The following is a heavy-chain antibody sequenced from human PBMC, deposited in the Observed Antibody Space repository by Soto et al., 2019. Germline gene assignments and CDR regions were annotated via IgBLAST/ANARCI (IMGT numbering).Heavy chain of an antibody. CDR1: GFTFSDYY. CDR2: ISDSGSTI. J-gene: IGHJ5*02. Sequence: QMQLVQSGGGLVKPGWSLTLSCKASGFTFSDYYMIWVRQTPGKGLEWLSYISDSGSTIYYADSVRARFTIFRENAANSVYLQLDGLTDGDTAFYYCARGGSGWTRGGWLGPWGQGSLVTVSS. V-gene: IGHV3-11*01. CDR3: ARGGSGWTRGGWLGP. D-gene: IGHD6-25*01.